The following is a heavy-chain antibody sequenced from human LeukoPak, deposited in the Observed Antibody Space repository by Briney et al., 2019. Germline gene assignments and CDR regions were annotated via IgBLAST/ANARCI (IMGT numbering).Heavy chain of an antibody. CDR2: IRYDGSKK. V-gene: IGHV3-30*02. CDR1: GFTFSSYG. Sequence: GGSLRLSCAASGFTFSSYGMHWVRQAPGKGLEWVAFIRYDGSKKYYADSVKGRFTNSRDNSKNTLCLQMNSLRAEDAAVYYCAKELRYYDSSGYYDDYWGQGTLVTVSS. D-gene: IGHD3-22*01. CDR3: AKELRYYDSSGYYDDY. J-gene: IGHJ4*02.